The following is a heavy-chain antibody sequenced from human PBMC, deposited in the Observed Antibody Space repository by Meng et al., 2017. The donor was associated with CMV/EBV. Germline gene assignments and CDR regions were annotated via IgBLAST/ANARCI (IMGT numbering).Heavy chain of an antibody. CDR1: GGSVSSGSYY. Sequence: PETLSLTCTVSGGSVSSGSYYWSWIRQPPGKGLEWIGYIYYSGSTNYNPSLKSRVTISVDTSKNQFSLKLSSVTAADTAVYYCAREAGMFDPWGQGTLVTVSS. CDR2: IYYSGST. J-gene: IGHJ5*02. D-gene: IGHD6-19*01. V-gene: IGHV4-61*01. CDR3: AREAGMFDP.